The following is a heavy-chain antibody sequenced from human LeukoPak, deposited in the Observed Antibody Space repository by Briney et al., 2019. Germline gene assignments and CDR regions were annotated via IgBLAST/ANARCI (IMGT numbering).Heavy chain of an antibody. V-gene: IGHV3-7*01. CDR3: ARSNHGPDY. D-gene: IGHD1-14*01. Sequence: PGGSLRLSCAASGFTFSSYWMTWVRQAPGKGLEWVANIKQDGSDKYYVDSVKGRFTISSDSAKDSLFLQMNSLRAEDTAVYYCARSNHGPDYWGQGTLVTVS. J-gene: IGHJ4*02. CDR2: IKQDGSDK. CDR1: GFTFSSYW.